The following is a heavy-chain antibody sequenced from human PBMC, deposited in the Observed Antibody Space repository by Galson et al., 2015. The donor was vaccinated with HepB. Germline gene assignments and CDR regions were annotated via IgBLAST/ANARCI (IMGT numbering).Heavy chain of an antibody. Sequence: SVKVSCKVSGYTLTELSMHWVRQAPGKGLEWMGGFDPEDGETIYAQKFQGRVTMTEDTSTDTAYMELSSLRSEDTAVYYCATGRPYYYDSSGYPDAFDIWGQGTMVTVSS. CDR3: ATGRPYYYDSSGYPDAFDI. V-gene: IGHV1-24*01. J-gene: IGHJ3*02. CDR1: GYTLTELS. D-gene: IGHD3-22*01. CDR2: FDPEDGET.